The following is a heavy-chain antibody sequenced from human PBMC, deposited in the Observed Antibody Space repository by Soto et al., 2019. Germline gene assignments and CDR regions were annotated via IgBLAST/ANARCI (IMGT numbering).Heavy chain of an antibody. D-gene: IGHD2-15*01. Sequence: PSETLSLTCAVSGDSVSNDNYYWSWIRQPPGKGLEWIGYIYYSGNTYYNPSLKSRVTISLDRSQNQFDLKMKSVTAADTAVYYCVRGSSGVWNYFDPWGQGIPVTVSS. CDR1: GDSVSNDNYY. V-gene: IGHV4-61*01. CDR3: VRGSSGVWNYFDP. J-gene: IGHJ5*02. CDR2: IYYSGNT.